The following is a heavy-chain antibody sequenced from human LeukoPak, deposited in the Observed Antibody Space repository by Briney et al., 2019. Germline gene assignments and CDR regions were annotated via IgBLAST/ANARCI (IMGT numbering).Heavy chain of an antibody. CDR2: MYYSGST. V-gene: IGHV4-31*03. Sequence: SQTLSLTCTVSGGSISSGGYYWSWIRQHPGTGLEWIGYMYYSGSTYYNPSLKSRVTISVDTSMNQFSLKLSSVTAADTAVYYCARAFGSDRWFDYWGQGILVTVSS. J-gene: IGHJ4*02. CDR3: ARAFGSDRWFDY. CDR1: GGSISSGGYY. D-gene: IGHD3-10*01.